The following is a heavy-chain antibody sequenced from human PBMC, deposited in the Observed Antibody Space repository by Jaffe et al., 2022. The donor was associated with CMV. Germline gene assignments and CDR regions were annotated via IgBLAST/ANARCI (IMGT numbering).Heavy chain of an antibody. J-gene: IGHJ6*02. Sequence: EVQLVESGGGLVKPGGSLRLSCAASGFTLSSYSMNWVRQAPGKGLEWVSSISSSSSYRFYADSVKGRFTISRDNAKNSLYLQMNSLRAEDTAVYYCARDLLVRGPDLPRHENLYYYYGMDVWGQGTTVTVSS. CDR3: ARDLLVRGPDLPRHENLYYYYGMDV. CDR2: ISSSSSYR. D-gene: IGHD3-10*01. V-gene: IGHV3-21*02. CDR1: GFTLSSYS.